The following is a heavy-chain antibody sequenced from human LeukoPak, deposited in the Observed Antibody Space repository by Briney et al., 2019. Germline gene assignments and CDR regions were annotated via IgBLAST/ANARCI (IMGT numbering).Heavy chain of an antibody. J-gene: IGHJ4*02. CDR1: GFTFRIYW. CDR3: ARSAADAFDY. CDR2: VNSDGAT. Sequence: PGGSLRLSCAASGFTFRIYWMHWVRQVPGKGLVWVSLVNSDGATSHADSVKGRFTISRDNTKNTLYLQMNSLRAEDTAVYYCARSAADAFDYWGQGTLVTVSS. V-gene: IGHV3-74*01.